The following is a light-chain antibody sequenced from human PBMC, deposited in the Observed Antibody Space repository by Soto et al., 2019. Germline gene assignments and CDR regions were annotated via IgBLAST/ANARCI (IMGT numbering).Light chain of an antibody. CDR3: QSYDSSLSGYVV. Sequence: QSVLTQPPSVSGSPGQRVTLSCTGSSSNIGAGYNVHWYQQLPGTAPKLLIYGNSNRPSGVPDRFSGSKSGTSASLAIIGLQAEDEADYYCQSYDSSLSGYVVFGGGTKVTVL. CDR1: SSNIGAGYN. J-gene: IGLJ2*01. V-gene: IGLV1-40*01. CDR2: GNS.